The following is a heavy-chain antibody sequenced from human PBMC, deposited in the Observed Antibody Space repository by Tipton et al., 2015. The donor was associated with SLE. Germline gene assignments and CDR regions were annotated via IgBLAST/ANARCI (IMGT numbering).Heavy chain of an antibody. CDR2: ISPDGDNK. CDR1: GFTFRSYG. CDR3: ARVRVDTAMGVFDF. Sequence: SLRLSCAASGFTFRSYGIHWVRQAPGKGLEWVAVISPDGDNKYYADSVKGRFTISRDNSKNTLYLQMNGLGAEDTAVYYCARVRVDTAMGVFDFWGQGTLVTVSS. D-gene: IGHD5-18*01. J-gene: IGHJ4*02. V-gene: IGHV3-30*03.